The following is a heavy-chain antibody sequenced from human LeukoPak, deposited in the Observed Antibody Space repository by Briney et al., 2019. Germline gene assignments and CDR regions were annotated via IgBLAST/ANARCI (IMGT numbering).Heavy chain of an antibody. CDR2: IGYGGSDT. D-gene: IGHD2-2*01. J-gene: IGHJ4*02. CDR3: ARVMGRYCSSTSCYVDY. CDR1: GFTLSSYE. Sequence: PGGSLRLSCTVSGFTLSSYEMTWFRQAPGKGLEWVSSIGYGGSDTHYADSVKGRFTVSRDNSKNTLYLQMNSLRAEDTAVYYCARVMGRYCSSTSCYVDYWGQGTLVTVSS. V-gene: IGHV3-23*01.